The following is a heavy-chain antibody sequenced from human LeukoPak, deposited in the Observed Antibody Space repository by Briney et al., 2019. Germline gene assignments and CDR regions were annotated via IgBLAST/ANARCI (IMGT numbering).Heavy chain of an antibody. J-gene: IGHJ6*02. CDR3: ASTREAKDYYYYGMDV. Sequence: SVTVSCTASGGTFSSYAISWVRQAPGQGLEWMGGIIPIFGTANYLQKFQGRVTITADESTSTAYMELSSLRSEDTAVYYCASTREAKDYYYYGMDVWGQGTTVTVSS. CDR2: IIPIFGTA. CDR1: GGTFSSYA. V-gene: IGHV1-69*13.